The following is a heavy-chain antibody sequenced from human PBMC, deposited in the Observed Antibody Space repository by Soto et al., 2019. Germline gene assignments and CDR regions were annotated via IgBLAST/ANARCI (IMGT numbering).Heavy chain of an antibody. D-gene: IGHD6-19*01. Sequence: PETLSLTCAVYCGSFSGYYWSWIRQPPGKGLEWIGEINHSGSTNYNPSLKSRVTISVDTSKNQFSLKLSSVTAADTAVYYCARGGRSSGWYNSYYYYGMDVWGQGTTVTVSS. CDR1: CGSFSGYY. CDR3: ARGGRSSGWYNSYYYYGMDV. J-gene: IGHJ6*02. CDR2: INHSGST. V-gene: IGHV4-34*01.